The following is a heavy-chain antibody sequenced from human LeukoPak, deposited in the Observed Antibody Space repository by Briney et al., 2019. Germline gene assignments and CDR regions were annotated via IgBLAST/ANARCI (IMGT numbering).Heavy chain of an antibody. CDR2: INPSGGST. Sequence: GASVKVSCKTSGYTFTIYFMHWVRQAPGQGLEWMGIINPSGGSTSYAQKFQGRVTMTRDTSTSKVYMELSSLRSEETAVYYCARTAGRTFDYWGQGTLVPVSS. D-gene: IGHD6-6*01. CDR1: GYTFTIYF. J-gene: IGHJ4*02. CDR3: ARTAGRTFDY. V-gene: IGHV1-46*01.